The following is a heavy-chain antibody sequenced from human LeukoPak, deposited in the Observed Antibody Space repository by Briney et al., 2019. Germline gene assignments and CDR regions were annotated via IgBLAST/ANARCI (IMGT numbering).Heavy chain of an antibody. D-gene: IGHD4-11*01. V-gene: IGHV4-59*01. CDR1: GGSISSYY. CDR3: ASGVLTVTLFDY. CDR2: IYYSGST. J-gene: IGHJ4*02. Sequence: SETLSLTCTVSGGSISSYYWSWIRQPPGKGLGWIGYIYYSGSTNYNPSLKSRVTISVDTSKNQFSLKLSSVTAADTAVYYCASGVLTVTLFDYWGQGTLVTVSS.